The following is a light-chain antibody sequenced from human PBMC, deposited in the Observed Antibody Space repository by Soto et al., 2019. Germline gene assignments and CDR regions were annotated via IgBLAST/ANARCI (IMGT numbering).Light chain of an antibody. Sequence: QSALTQPASVSGSPGQSITISCTGTSSDIGDSNYVSWYQQHPGKAPKLVIYDVSNRPSGVSNRFSGSKSANTASLTISGLQAEDEADYYGSSFRSSGTSYVFATGTNVTGL. CDR1: SSDIGDSNY. CDR2: DVS. J-gene: IGLJ1*01. V-gene: IGLV2-14*03. CDR3: SSFRSSGTSYV.